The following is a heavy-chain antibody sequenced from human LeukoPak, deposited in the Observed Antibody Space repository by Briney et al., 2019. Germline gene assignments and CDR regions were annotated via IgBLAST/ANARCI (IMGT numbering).Heavy chain of an antibody. J-gene: IGHJ4*02. Sequence: GSLRLSCAVSGITLSNYGMSWVRQAPGKGLKWVAGLSGSGGGTNYADSVQGRFTISRDNPKNTLYLQMNSLRAEDTAVYFCAKRGVVIRVFLVGFHKEAYYFDSWGQGALVTVSS. CDR2: LSGSGGGT. CDR3: AKRGVVIRVFLVGFHKEAYYFDS. CDR1: GITLSNYG. V-gene: IGHV3-23*01. D-gene: IGHD3-10*01.